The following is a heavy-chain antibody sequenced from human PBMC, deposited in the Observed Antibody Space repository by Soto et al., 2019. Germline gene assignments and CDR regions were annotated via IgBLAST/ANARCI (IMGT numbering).Heavy chain of an antibody. CDR2: SIGSGGTT. CDR1: GFTFSRYT. D-gene: IGHD5-12*01. V-gene: IGHV3-23*01. J-gene: IGHJ4*02. Sequence: PGGSLRLSCAASGFTFSRYTMSWFRQAPGKGLEWVSTSIGSGGTTYYADSVKGRFTISRDNSKNTLYLQMNSLTAEDTALYYCAKDNGWPTNQNKDYWGQGTLVTVSS. CDR3: AKDNGWPTNQNKDY.